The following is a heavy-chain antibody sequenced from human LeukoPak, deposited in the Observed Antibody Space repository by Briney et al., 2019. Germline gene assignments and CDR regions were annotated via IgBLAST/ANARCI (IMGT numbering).Heavy chain of an antibody. V-gene: IGHV4-59*08. CDR1: GGSISSYY. CDR2: NYYSGRT. D-gene: IGHD3-16*02. Sequence: PSETLSLTCTVSGGSISSYYWSWIRQPPGEGRGWVWYNYYSGRTNYNSSLKSRVTISVDTSKNQFSLKLSSVTAADTAVYYCARRSHMITFGGVIVISDAFDIWGQGTMVTVSS. J-gene: IGHJ3*02. CDR3: ARRSHMITFGGVIVISDAFDI.